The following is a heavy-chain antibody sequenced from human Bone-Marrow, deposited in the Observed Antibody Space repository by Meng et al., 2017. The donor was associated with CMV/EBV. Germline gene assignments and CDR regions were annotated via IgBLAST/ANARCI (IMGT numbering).Heavy chain of an antibody. V-gene: IGHV3-21*01. D-gene: IGHD2-2*01. CDR1: GFTFSSYS. CDR2: ISSSSSYI. Sequence: GESLKISCAASGFTFSSYSMNWVRQAPGKGLEWVSSISSSSSYIYYADSVKGRFTISRDNAKNSLYLQMNSLRAEDTAVYYCARGMVGVPAAIYPTLDYRGQGALVTVSS. CDR3: ARGMVGVPAAIYPTLDY. J-gene: IGHJ4*02.